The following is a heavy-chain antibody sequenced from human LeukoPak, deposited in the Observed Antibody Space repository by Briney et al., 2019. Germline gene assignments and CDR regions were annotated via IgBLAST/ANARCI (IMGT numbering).Heavy chain of an antibody. J-gene: IGHJ4*02. CDR2: INPSGGST. Sequence: ASVKVSCKASGYTFTSYYMHWVRQAPGQGLEWMGIINPSGGSTSYAQKFQGRVTMTRDTSTSTVYMELSSPRSEDTAVYYCARTRSDFWSQTHLNYFDYWGQGTLVTVSS. V-gene: IGHV1-46*01. CDR1: GYTFTSYY. D-gene: IGHD3-3*01. CDR3: ARTRSDFWSQTHLNYFDY.